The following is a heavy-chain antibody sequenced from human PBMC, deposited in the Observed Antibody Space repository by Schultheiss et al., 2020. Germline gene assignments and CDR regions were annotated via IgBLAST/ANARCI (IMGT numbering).Heavy chain of an antibody. V-gene: IGHV5-51*01. CDR1: GYRFTSKW. Sequence: GESLKISCKGSGYRFTSKWIGWVRQMPGKGLEWMGIIYPGDSDTRYSPSFQGQVTISADKSISTAYLQWSSLKASDTAMYYCAREGEGGHIVVVTAISNDACDIWGRAEMGTVAS. CDR3: AREGEGGHIVVVTAISNDACDI. D-gene: IGHD2-21*02. CDR2: IYPGDSDT. J-gene: IGHJ3*02.